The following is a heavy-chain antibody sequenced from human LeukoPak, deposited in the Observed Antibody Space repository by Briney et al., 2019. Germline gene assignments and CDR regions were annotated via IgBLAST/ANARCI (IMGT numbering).Heavy chain of an antibody. D-gene: IGHD5-24*01. Sequence: PGPTLVKPTQTLTLTCTFSGFSLNTSGVGVGWIRQPPGKALEWLALVYWDDDKRYSPFVRSRLSIAKDTSKNLVVLRMTNMDPVDTATYYCARLLDGYDYWGQGALVTVPS. CDR2: VYWDDDK. CDR1: GFSLNTSGVG. J-gene: IGHJ4*02. V-gene: IGHV2-5*02. CDR3: ARLLDGYDY.